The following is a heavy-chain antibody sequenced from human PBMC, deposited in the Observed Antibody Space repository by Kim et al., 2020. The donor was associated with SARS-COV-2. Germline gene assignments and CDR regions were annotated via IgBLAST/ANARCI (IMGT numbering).Heavy chain of an antibody. CDR1: GFTFSSYA. V-gene: IGHV3-30*04. Sequence: GGSLRLSCAASGFTFSSYAMHWVRQAPGKGLEWVAVISYDGSNKYYADSVKGRFTISRDNSKNTLYLQMNSLRAEDTAVYYCARDRGWHYFNYWGQGTL. J-gene: IGHJ4*02. D-gene: IGHD2-15*01. CDR2: ISYDGSNK. CDR3: ARDRGWHYFNY.